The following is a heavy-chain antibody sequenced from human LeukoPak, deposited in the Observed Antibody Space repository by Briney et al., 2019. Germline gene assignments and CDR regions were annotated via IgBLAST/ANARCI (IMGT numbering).Heavy chain of an antibody. V-gene: IGHV4-34*01. CDR2: INHSGST. Sequence: SETLSLTCAVYGGSFSGYYWGWIRQPPGKGLEWIGEINHSGSTNYNPSLKSRVTISVDTSKNQFSLKLSSVTAADTAVYYCAREDYGDYPPFDYWGQGTLVTVSS. CDR1: GGSFSGYY. CDR3: AREDYGDYPPFDY. J-gene: IGHJ4*02. D-gene: IGHD4-17*01.